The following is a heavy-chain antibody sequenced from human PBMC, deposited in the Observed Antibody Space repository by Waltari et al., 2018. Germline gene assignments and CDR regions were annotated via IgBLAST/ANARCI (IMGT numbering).Heavy chain of an antibody. V-gene: IGHV3-30-3*01. J-gene: IGHJ4*02. D-gene: IGHD3-3*01. Sequence: QVQLVESGGGVVQPGRSLRLSCAASGFTFSSYAMHWVRQAPGKGLEWVAVITYDGSNKYYADSVKGRFTISRDNSKNTLYLQMNSLRAEDTAVYYCARDPNGFLEWVDYWGQGTLVTVSS. CDR3: ARDPNGFLEWVDY. CDR2: ITYDGSNK. CDR1: GFTFSSYA.